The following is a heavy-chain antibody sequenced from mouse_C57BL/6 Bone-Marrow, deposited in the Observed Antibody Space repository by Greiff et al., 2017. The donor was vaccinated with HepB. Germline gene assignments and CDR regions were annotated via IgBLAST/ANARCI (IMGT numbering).Heavy chain of an antibody. CDR2: IYPRSGNT. J-gene: IGHJ3*01. CDR3: ARCGSSYGFAY. Sequence: QVQLQQSGAELARPGASVKLSCKASGYTFTSYGLSWVKQRTGQGLEWIGEIYPRSGNTYYNEKFKGKATLTADKSSSTAYMELRSLTSEDSAVYFCARCGSSYGFAYWGQGTLVTVSA. D-gene: IGHD1-1*01. V-gene: IGHV1-81*01. CDR1: GYTFTSYG.